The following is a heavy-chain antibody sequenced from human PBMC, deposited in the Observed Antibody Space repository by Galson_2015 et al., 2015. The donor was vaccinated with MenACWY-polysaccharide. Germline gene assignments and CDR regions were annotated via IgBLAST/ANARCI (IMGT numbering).Heavy chain of an antibody. D-gene: IGHD3-22*01. V-gene: IGHV3-49*03. J-gene: IGHJ3*02. CDR1: GFNFGDYG. CDR2: IRSKAYGGTP. CDR3: TRFAAYVQDSSGSFDAFDI. Sequence: SLRLSCAASGFNFGDYGMVWLRQAPGKGLEWISLIRSKAYGGTPESAASVKGRFTMSRDDSKRIAYLQMNSLNTEDTAVYYCTRFAAYVQDSSGSFDAFDIWGQGTMVTVSS.